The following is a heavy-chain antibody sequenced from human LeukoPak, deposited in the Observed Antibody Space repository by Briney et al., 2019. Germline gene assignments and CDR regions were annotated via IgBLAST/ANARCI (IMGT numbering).Heavy chain of an antibody. D-gene: IGHD6-19*01. Sequence: GGSLRLSCAASGFTFSRYWMHWVRQAPGKGLVWVSLFDSDGTSTSYADSVKGRFTISRDNAKNSLYLQMNSLRAEDTAVYYCARDFARSSGWSIWGQGTLVTASS. J-gene: IGHJ4*02. CDR3: ARDFARSSGWSI. CDR1: GFTFSRYW. V-gene: IGHV3-74*01. CDR2: FDSDGTST.